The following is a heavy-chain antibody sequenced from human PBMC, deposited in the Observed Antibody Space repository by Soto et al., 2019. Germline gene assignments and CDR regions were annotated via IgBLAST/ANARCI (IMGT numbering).Heavy chain of an antibody. D-gene: IGHD3-3*01. CDR3: TTGQRPIRFLEWLSRYYFDF. CDR2: FDPEDGET. V-gene: IGHV1-24*01. CDR1: GYTLTELS. Sequence: ASVKVSCKVSGYTLTELSMHWVRQAPGKGLEWMGGFDPEDGETVYAQKFQGRVTMTEDTSTDTAYMELSSLRSEDTAVYYCTTGQRPIRFLEWLSRYYFDFWGQGTRVTVSS. J-gene: IGHJ4*02.